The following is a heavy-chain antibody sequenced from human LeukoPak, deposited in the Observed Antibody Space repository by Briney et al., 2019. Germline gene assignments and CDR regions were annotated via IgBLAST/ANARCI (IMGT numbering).Heavy chain of an antibody. D-gene: IGHD5-12*01. CDR3: ARGWRAFDI. J-gene: IGHJ3*02. V-gene: IGHV4-34*01. Sequence: PSETLSLTCAVYGGSFSDYYWSWIRQPPGKELEWIGEINHSGSTNYNPSLKSRVTISVDTSKNQFSLKLSSVNAADKAVYYCARGWRAFDIWGQGTMVTVSS. CDR2: INHSGST. CDR1: GGSFSDYY.